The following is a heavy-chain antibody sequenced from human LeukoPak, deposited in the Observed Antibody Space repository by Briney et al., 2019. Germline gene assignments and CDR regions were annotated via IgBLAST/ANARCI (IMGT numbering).Heavy chain of an antibody. D-gene: IGHD6-13*01. J-gene: IGHJ4*02. Sequence: HPGGSLRLSCAASGFTFSSYAMSWVRQAPGKGLEWVSVVSGSGGSTYYADSVKGRFTISRDNSKNTLYLQMNSLRAEDTAVYCCAKAVRGYSSSSDYWGQGTLVTVSS. CDR1: GFTFSSYA. V-gene: IGHV3-23*01. CDR3: AKAVRGYSSSSDY. CDR2: VSGSGGST.